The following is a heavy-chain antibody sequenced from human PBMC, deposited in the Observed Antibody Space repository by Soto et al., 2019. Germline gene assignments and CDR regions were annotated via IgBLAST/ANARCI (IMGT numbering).Heavy chain of an antibody. D-gene: IGHD3-3*02. CDR3: VRGQPHRITIFEVVIRSYDYGMDV. CDR1: GGSFTGYY. CDR2: INYRGSS. J-gene: IGHJ6*02. V-gene: IGHV4-34*01. Sequence: SETLSLTCAVYGGSFTGYYWTWIRQTPGKGLEWIGEINYRGSSYYNPSLESRISMAVDTSKNQFSLKLRSVTAADTAVYFCVRGQPHRITIFEVVIRSYDYGMDVWGQGTTVSVSS.